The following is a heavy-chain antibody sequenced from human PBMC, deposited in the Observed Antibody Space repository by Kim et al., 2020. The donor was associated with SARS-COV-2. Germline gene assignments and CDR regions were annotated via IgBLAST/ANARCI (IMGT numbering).Heavy chain of an antibody. V-gene: IGHV3-73*01. CDR1: GFTFSDSA. J-gene: IGHJ3*02. CDR2: IRSKANSYAT. CDR3: TRVPPYSNSWWDAFDI. D-gene: IGHD6-13*01. Sequence: GGSLRLSCAASGFTFSDSAMYWVRQASGKGLEWVGRIRSKANSYATAYDVSVKGRFIISRDDSKNTAYLQMNSLKTEDTAIYYCTRVPPYSNSWWDAFDISGPGTTVSVSS.